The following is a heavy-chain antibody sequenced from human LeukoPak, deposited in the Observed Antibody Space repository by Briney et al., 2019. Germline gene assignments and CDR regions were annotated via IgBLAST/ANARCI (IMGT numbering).Heavy chain of an antibody. CDR2: IKQDGSQR. V-gene: IGHV3-7*01. CDR3: ARRGGSSSRRSPIDY. CDR1: GFTFSDYW. Sequence: GGSLRLSCTASGFTFSDYWMTWVRQAPGKGPEWVANIKQDGSQRYYVDSVRGRFTISRDNAKNSLFLQVNGLRAEDTAVYYCARRGGSSSRRSPIDYWGQGTLVTVSS. J-gene: IGHJ4*02. D-gene: IGHD6-6*01.